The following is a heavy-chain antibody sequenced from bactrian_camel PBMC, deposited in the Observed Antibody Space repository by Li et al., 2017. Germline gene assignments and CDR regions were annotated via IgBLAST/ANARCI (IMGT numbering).Heavy chain of an antibody. CDR1: GYMYGAAC. Sequence: VQLVESGGDSVQTGGSLRLSCAYSGYMYGAACMGWFRRTPGKEREGVAAIYNGGSTAHYADSVKGRFTISQDNAENTVYLQMNSLKPEDTAMYYCASGGVHQWCPQMPEPHQWQFWGQGTQVTVS. D-gene: IGHD7*01. V-gene: IGHV3S31*01. CDR3: ASGGVHQWCPQMPEPHQWQF. CDR2: IYNGGSTA. J-gene: IGHJ4*01.